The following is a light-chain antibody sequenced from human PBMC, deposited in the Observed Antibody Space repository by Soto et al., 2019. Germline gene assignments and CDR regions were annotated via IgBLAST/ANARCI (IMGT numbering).Light chain of an antibody. CDR3: QQYESFPWS. CDR1: QSISGW. V-gene: IGKV1-5*01. J-gene: IGKJ1*01. CDR2: DAS. Sequence: DIQMTQSPSTLSASVGDRVTITCRASQSISGWLAWYQQKPGKAPKILIYDASNLERGLPSRFSGSGSGTEFTLTISSLQPDDFATYYCQQYESFPWSFGQGTKVDIK.